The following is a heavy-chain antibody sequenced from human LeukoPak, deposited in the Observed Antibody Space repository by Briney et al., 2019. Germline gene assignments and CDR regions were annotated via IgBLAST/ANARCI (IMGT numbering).Heavy chain of an antibody. J-gene: IGHJ4*02. Sequence: PSETLSLTCAVYGGSFSGYYWGWIRQPPGKGLEWIGEINHSGSTNYNPSLKSRVTISVDTSKNQFSLKLSSVTAADTAVYYCARGPAGYSYGHFGYWGQGTLVTVSS. CDR1: GGSFSGYY. D-gene: IGHD5-18*01. CDR2: INHSGST. CDR3: ARGPAGYSYGHFGY. V-gene: IGHV4-34*01.